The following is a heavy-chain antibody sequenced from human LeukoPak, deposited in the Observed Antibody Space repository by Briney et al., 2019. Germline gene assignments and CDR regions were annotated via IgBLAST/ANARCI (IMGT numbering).Heavy chain of an antibody. CDR2: ISSSGSAI. D-gene: IGHD2-2*01. Sequence: RGSLRLYCAASGFTFSDYYMSWIRQAPGKGLEWVSSISSSGSAIYSADSVKGRFTISRDNANNPLYLQIHSLRADDPAVPYCARVPGIVVVPAAYFQHWGQGTLVTVSS. J-gene: IGHJ1*01. CDR1: GFTFSDYY. CDR3: ARVPGIVVVPAAYFQH. V-gene: IGHV3-11*04.